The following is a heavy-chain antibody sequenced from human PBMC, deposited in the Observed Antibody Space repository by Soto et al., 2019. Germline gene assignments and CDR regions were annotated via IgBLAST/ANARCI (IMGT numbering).Heavy chain of an antibody. V-gene: IGHV4-39*01. CDR1: GGSISSSSYY. D-gene: IGHD5-18*01. CDR3: ARHVPSDTAMATHFDY. J-gene: IGHJ4*02. CDR2: IYYSGST. Sequence: SETLSLTCTVSGGSISSSSYYWGWIRQPPGKGLEWIGSIYYSGSTYYNPSLKSRVTISVDTSKNQFSLKLSSVTAADTAVYYCARHVPSDTAMATHFDYWGQGTLVTVSS.